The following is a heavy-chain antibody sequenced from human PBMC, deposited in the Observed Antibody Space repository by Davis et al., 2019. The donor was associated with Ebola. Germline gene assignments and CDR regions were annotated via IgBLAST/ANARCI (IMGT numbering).Heavy chain of an antibody. V-gene: IGHV5-51*01. Sequence: GESLKISCKTSGDTFANSWIGWVRQRPGEGLEWMALIYPADSETKYSPSFQGRVTISVDKSKDTAYLQLGSLKASDTAIYYCARVSDRYYYYYGLDVWGPGTTVIVSS. CDR2: IYPADSET. D-gene: IGHD2-21*01. J-gene: IGHJ6*02. CDR1: GDTFANSW. CDR3: ARVSDRYYYYYGLDV.